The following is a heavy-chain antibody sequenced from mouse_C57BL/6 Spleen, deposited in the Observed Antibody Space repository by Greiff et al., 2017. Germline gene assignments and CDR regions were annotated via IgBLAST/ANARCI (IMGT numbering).Heavy chain of an antibody. CDR1: GYTFTDYN. J-gene: IGHJ1*03. CDR3: ARLLLRYWYFDV. V-gene: IGHV1-22*01. Sequence: EVMLVESGPELVKPGASVKMSCKASGYTFTDYNMHWVKQSHGKSLEWIGYINPNNGGTSYNQKFKGKATLTVNKSSSTAYMELRSLTSEDSAVYYCARLLLRYWYFDVWGTGTTVTVSS. D-gene: IGHD1-1*01. CDR2: INPNNGGT.